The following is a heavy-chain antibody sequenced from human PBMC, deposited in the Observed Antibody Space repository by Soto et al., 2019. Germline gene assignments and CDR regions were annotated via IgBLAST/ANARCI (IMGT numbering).Heavy chain of an antibody. CDR2: FDPEDGET. CDR1: GHTLTKLS. J-gene: IGHJ4*02. V-gene: IGHV1-24*01. Sequence: GASVKVSCKVSGHTLTKLSMHWVRQAPGKGLEWMGGFDPEDGETMYAQKFQGRVTMTEDTPTDTAFMELSSLKSEDTAVYYCATFPPKSDSGDYQDYFDYWGQGTLVTVSS. D-gene: IGHD4-17*01. CDR3: ATFPPKSDSGDYQDYFDY.